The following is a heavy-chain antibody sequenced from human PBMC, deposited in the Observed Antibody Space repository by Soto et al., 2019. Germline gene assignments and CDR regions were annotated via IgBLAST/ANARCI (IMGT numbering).Heavy chain of an antibody. Sequence: EVQLLEFGGGLLQPGGSQRLSCAASGFTFSSFAMSWVRQAPGKGLEWVSVIGGSDGTTYYADSVKGRFTISRDNSKNTLYLRMNSVRAEDTAVYYCAKDRPSSYNNPSPGENWFDPWGQGTLVTVSS. CDR1: GFTFSSFA. CDR2: IGGSDGTT. D-gene: IGHD4-4*01. J-gene: IGHJ5*02. V-gene: IGHV3-23*01. CDR3: AKDRPSSYNNPSPGENWFDP.